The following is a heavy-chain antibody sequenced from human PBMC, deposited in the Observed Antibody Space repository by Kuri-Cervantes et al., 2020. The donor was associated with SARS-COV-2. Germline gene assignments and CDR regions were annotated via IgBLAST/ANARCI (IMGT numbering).Heavy chain of an antibody. CDR3: ARAAEDSSGYYYGVYDY. CDR1: GYTFTGYY. J-gene: IGHJ4*02. Sequence: ASVKVSCKASGYTFTGYYMHWVRQAPGQGLGWMGWINPNSGGTNYAQKFQGRVTMTRDTSISTAYMELSRLRSDDTAVYYCARAAEDSSGYYYGVYDYWGQGTLVTVSS. D-gene: IGHD3-22*01. V-gene: IGHV1-2*02. CDR2: INPNSGGT.